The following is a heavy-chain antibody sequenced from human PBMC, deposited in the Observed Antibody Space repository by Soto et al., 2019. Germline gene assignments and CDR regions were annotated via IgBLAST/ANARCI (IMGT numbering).Heavy chain of an antibody. Sequence: SGPTLVKPTQTLTLTCTFSGFSLSTSGVGVGWIRQPPGKALEWLALIYWNDDKRYSPSLKSRLTITKDTSKNQVVLTMTNMDPVDTATYYCAHSWGFRDYGSGITQGFDYWGQGTLVTVSS. CDR1: GFSLSTSGVG. D-gene: IGHD3-10*01. CDR3: AHSWGFRDYGSGITQGFDY. J-gene: IGHJ4*02. CDR2: IYWNDDK. V-gene: IGHV2-5*01.